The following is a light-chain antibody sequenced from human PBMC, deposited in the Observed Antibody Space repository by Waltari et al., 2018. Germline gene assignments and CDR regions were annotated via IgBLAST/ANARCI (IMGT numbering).Light chain of an antibody. Sequence: DIQRTQSQSSLSASLEDRVTITCRASRTISNDLNWYQQKPGKAPKLLIYSAFRLQSGVPSRFSGGGSGTDFTLTISSLQAEDFATYYCQQSYSLPLTFGGGTKVEMK. CDR2: SAF. V-gene: IGKV1-39*01. J-gene: IGKJ4*01. CDR1: RTISND. CDR3: QQSYSLPLT.